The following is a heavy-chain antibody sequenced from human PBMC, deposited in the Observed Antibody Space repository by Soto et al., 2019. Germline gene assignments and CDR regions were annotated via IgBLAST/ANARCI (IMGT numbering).Heavy chain of an antibody. Sequence: PSETLSLTCTVSGSSISSSGYYWGWIRQPPGRGLEWIGSLYYNVGTYYNPSLKSRVTISADTSANQFSLMVNSVTAADTAIYYCARITSRHSVDYWGQGNLVTVSS. CDR1: GSSISSSGYY. V-gene: IGHV4-39*01. D-gene: IGHD3-16*01. CDR3: ARITSRHSVDY. J-gene: IGHJ4*02. CDR2: LYYNVGT.